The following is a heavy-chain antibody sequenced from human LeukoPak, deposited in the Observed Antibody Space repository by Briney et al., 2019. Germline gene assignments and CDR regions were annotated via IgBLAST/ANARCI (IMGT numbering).Heavy chain of an antibody. CDR3: AKTTAGNSSGRYPGWPVDY. Sequence: GGSLRLSCAASGFTFRNYAIYWVRQAPGKGLEWGSGISGSGGDTYFADSVKGRFTISRDHSKNTVFLQMDSLRAEDTAVYYCAKTTAGNSSGRYPGWPVDYWGQGTLVTVSS. V-gene: IGHV3-23*01. D-gene: IGHD6-19*01. CDR1: GFTFRNYA. J-gene: IGHJ4*02. CDR2: ISGSGGDT.